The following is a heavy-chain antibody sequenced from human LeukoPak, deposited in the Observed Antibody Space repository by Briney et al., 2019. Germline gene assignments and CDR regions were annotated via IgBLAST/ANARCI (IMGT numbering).Heavy chain of an antibody. D-gene: IGHD5-18*01. CDR3: ASLDTAKQPLANH. Sequence: GGSLRLSFVASGLTVSNHWMSWVRQAPGKGLEWVANIKQERGQEYYVDSVKGRFTISKDSAKSSLYLQMNSLRVEDTAMYYCASLDTAKQPLANHWGQGTLVTVSS. J-gene: IGHJ5*02. CDR1: GLTVSNHW. CDR2: IKQERGQE. V-gene: IGHV3-7*03.